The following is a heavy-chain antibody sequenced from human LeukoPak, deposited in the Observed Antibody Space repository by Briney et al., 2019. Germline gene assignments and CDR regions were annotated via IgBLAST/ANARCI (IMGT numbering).Heavy chain of an antibody. V-gene: IGHV1-18*01. J-gene: IGHJ4*02. CDR2: ISAYNGNT. CDR1: DYTFTSYG. CDR3: ARSIRGVIMNY. D-gene: IGHD3-10*01. Sequence: GASVKVSCKPSDYTFTSYGISWVRQAPGQGLEWMRWISAYNGNTNYAQKLQGRVTMTTDTSTSTAYMELRSLRSDDTAVYYCARSIRGVIMNYWGQGTLVTVSS.